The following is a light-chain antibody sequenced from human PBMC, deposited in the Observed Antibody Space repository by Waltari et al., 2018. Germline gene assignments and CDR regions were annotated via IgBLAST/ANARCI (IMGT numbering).Light chain of an antibody. J-gene: IGKJ1*01. CDR2: HAS. CDR3: QKYESLPAT. CDR1: QSVSKY. Sequence: EIVLTQSPGSLSLSPGERATLSCRASQSVSKYLAWYQQKPGQAPRLLIYHASSRATGSPDRFSGSGFGTDFSLTISRLEPEDFAVYYCQKYESLPATFGQGTKVEIK. V-gene: IGKV3-20*01.